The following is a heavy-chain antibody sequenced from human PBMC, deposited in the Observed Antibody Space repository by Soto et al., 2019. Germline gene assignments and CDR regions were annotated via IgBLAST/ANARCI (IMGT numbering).Heavy chain of an antibody. Sequence: SGPTLVNPTQTLTLTCTFSGFSLSTSGMCVSWIRQPPGKALEWLALIDWDDDKYYSTSLKTRLTISKDTSKNQVVLTMTDMDPVDTATYYCARIPRCGYSYGYDYWGQGTLVTVSS. V-gene: IGHV2-70*01. CDR3: ARIPRCGYSYGYDY. J-gene: IGHJ4*02. CDR2: IDWDDDK. CDR1: GFSLSTSGMC. D-gene: IGHD5-18*01.